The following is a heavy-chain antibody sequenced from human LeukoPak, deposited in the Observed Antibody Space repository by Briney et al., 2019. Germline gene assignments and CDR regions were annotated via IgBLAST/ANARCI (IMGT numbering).Heavy chain of an antibody. J-gene: IGHJ5*02. D-gene: IGHD3-22*01. Sequence: ASVKVSCKASGYTFTSYDINWVRQATGQGLEWMGWMNPNSGHAGYAQKFQGRVTMTRNTSITTAYMELSSLRSEDTAVYYCARTHYYDSSGDNWFDPWGQGTLVTVSS. V-gene: IGHV1-8*01. CDR3: ARTHYYDSSGDNWFDP. CDR1: GYTFTSYD. CDR2: MNPNSGHA.